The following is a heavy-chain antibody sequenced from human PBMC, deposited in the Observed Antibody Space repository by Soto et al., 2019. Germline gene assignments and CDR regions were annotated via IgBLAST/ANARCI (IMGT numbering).Heavy chain of an antibody. Sequence: SETRSLTCTVSGGSISSSSYYWGWIRQPPGKGLEWIGSIYYSGSTYYNPSLKSRVTISVDTSKNQFSLKLSSVTAADTAVYYCAREDSTGYSSSWYNVRGQGTQVTVSS. D-gene: IGHD6-13*01. J-gene: IGHJ4*02. CDR2: IYYSGST. V-gene: IGHV4-39*02. CDR1: GGSISSSSYY. CDR3: AREDSTGYSSSWYNV.